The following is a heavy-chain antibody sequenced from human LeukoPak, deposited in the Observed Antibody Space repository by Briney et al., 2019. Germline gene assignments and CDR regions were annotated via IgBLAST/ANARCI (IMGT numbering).Heavy chain of an antibody. J-gene: IGHJ4*02. CDR3: ARVNYDSSGYSYYFDH. D-gene: IGHD3-22*01. Sequence: SETLSLTCTVSGDSISAGNYYWSWIRQPPGKGLEWIGYIYYSGSTNYNPSLKSGVTISVDTSKNQFSLKLSSVTAADTAVYYCARVNYDSSGYSYYFDHWGQGALVTVSS. V-gene: IGHV4-61*01. CDR1: GDSISAGNYY. CDR2: IYYSGST.